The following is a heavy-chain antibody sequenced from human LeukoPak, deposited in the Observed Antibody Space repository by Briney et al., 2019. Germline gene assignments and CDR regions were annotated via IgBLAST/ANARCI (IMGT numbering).Heavy chain of an antibody. CDR3: AKDSSSHGSGSYSSIDY. CDR2: ISYDGSNK. D-gene: IGHD3-10*01. J-gene: IGHJ4*02. Sequence: GRSLRLSCAASGFTFSSYAMHWVRQAPGKGLEWVAVISYDGSNKYYADSVKGRFTISRDNSKNTLYLQMNSLRAEDTAVYYCAKDSSSHGSGSYSSIDYWGQGTLVTVSS. V-gene: IGHV3-30-3*01. CDR1: GFTFSSYA.